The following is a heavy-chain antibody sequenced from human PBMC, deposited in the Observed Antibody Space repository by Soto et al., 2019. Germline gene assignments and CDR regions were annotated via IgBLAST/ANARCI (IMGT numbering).Heavy chain of an antibody. Sequence: QVQLVESGGGVVQPGRSLRLSCAASGFSFNNYDMHWVRQAPGKGLEWVTLISDDGSKKYFADSVKGRFTVSRDNSKNTLFPEMNSLKSEDTAVYYCAKSAHPAVVTLYYFDSWGQGTLVTVSS. CDR3: AKSAHPAVVTLYYFDS. D-gene: IGHD2-21*01. CDR2: ISDDGSKK. CDR1: GFSFNNYD. V-gene: IGHV3-30*18. J-gene: IGHJ4*02.